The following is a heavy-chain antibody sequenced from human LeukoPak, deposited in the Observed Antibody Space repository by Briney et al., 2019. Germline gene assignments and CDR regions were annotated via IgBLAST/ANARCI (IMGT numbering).Heavy chain of an antibody. V-gene: IGHV4-31*03. CDR2: IDHSGST. D-gene: IGHD3-22*01. CDR1: GGSISSGASD. J-gene: IGHJ2*01. Sequence: KASETLSLTCTVSGGSISSGASDWGWIRQHPKRGLEWVAYIDHSGSTYYNPSLGSRVTMSVDTSKNQFSLKLSSVTAADSAVYYCARAARQGFTMIVVPFFYFDLWGRGTLVTVSS. CDR3: ARAARQGFTMIVVPFFYFDL.